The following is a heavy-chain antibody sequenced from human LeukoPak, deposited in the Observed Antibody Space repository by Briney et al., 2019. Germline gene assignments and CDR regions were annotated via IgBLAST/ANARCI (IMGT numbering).Heavy chain of an antibody. D-gene: IGHD5-18*01. J-gene: IGHJ4*02. CDR3: ARVVGYQYYFDF. V-gene: IGHV3-7*01. CDR1: GFTFSSYW. CDR2: IKQDGSEK. Sequence: PGGSLRLSCAASGFTFSSYWMSWVRQAPGKGLEWVASIKQDGSEKYYVDSMKGRFTISRDNAKNSLYLQMNSLRAEDTAVYYCARVVGYQYYFDFWGQGTLVTVSS.